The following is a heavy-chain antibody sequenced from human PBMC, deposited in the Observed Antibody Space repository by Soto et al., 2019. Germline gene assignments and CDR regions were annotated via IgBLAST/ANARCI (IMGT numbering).Heavy chain of an antibody. J-gene: IGHJ4*02. D-gene: IGHD5-12*01. CDR1: GGSISSSSYY. V-gene: IGHV4-39*01. CDR3: AAHPIGYSGYDRDY. Sequence: QLQLQESGPGLVKPSETLSLTCSVSGGSISSSSYYWGWIRQPPGKGLEWIGSIYHSGSTYYNPSLQSRGTISVDTSKNQCSLKLSSVTAADTAVYYCAAHPIGYSGYDRDYGGQGTRVTVSS. CDR2: IYHSGST.